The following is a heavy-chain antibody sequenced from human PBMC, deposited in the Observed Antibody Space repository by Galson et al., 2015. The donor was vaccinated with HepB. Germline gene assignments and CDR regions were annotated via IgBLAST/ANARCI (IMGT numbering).Heavy chain of an antibody. J-gene: IGHJ6*02. CDR3: ARRGDSSGRVGYYYGMDV. CDR2: IYPGDSDT. D-gene: IGHD6-19*01. CDR1: GYSFTSYW. V-gene: IGHV5-51*01. Sequence: QSGAEVKKPGESLKISCKGSGYSFTSYWIGWVRQMPGKGLEWMGIIYPGDSDTRYSPSFQGQVTISADKSISTAYLQWSSLKASDTAMYYCARRGDSSGRVGYYYGMDVWGQGTTVTVSS.